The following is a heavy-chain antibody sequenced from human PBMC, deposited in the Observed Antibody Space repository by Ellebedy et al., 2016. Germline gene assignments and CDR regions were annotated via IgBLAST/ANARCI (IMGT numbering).Heavy chain of an antibody. D-gene: IGHD4-17*01. J-gene: IGHJ5*02. Sequence: SETLSLTXAVSGGSISSGGYSWSWIRQPPGKGLEWIGYIYHSGSTYYNPSLKSRVTISVDRSKNQFSLKLSSVTAADTAVYYCARATYGDYVLFDPWGQGTLVTVSS. CDR1: GGSISSGGYS. V-gene: IGHV4-30-2*01. CDR3: ARATYGDYVLFDP. CDR2: IYHSGST.